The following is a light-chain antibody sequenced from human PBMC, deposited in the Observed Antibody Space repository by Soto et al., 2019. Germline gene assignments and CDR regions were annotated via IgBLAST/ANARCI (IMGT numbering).Light chain of an antibody. Sequence: QSVLTQPPSASGTPGQRITISCSGSSSNIGSNTVNWYQQLPGTAPKLLIYSNNQRPSGVPDRFSGSKSGTSASLSISGLQSEDEADYYYAAWDDRLDVYVFGTGTKVTV. J-gene: IGLJ1*01. CDR3: AAWDDRLDVYV. CDR1: SSNIGSNT. CDR2: SNN. V-gene: IGLV1-44*01.